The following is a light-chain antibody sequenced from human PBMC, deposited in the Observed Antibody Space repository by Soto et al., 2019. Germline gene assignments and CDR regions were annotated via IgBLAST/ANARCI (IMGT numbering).Light chain of an antibody. CDR1: SGSVSTGYY. J-gene: IGLJ2*01. CDR3: ALYMGGGFWV. CDR2: STN. V-gene: IGLV8-61*01. Sequence: QTVVTQEPSFSVSPGGTVTLTCGLSSGSVSTGYYPSWYQQTPGQAPRTLIYSTNTRSSGVPDRFSGSILGNKAALTITGAQADDESDYYCALYMGGGFWVFGGGTKLT.